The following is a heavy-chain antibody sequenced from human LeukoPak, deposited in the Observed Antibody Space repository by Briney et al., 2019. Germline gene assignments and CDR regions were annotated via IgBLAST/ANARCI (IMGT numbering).Heavy chain of an antibody. V-gene: IGHV1-2*02. J-gene: IGHJ6*03. CDR2: INPNSGGT. Sequence: ASVKVSCMASGYIFTGYYIHWVRQAPGQGLEWMGWINPNSGGTNYAQDFQGRVTMTRDTSISTAYMELSRLRSDDTAIYYCARVITNDNYYYYYMDVWGKGTTVTVSS. CDR3: ARVITNDNYYYYYMDV. CDR1: GYIFTGYY.